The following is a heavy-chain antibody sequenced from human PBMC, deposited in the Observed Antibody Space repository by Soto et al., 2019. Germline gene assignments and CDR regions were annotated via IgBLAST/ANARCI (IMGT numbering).Heavy chain of an antibody. CDR3: AREGNLGRWLQPLDF. CDR1: GESISGYS. J-gene: IGHJ4*02. CDR2: IHYNGNT. V-gene: IGHV4-59*01. D-gene: IGHD5-12*01. Sequence: SQTLSLNCTVSGESISGYSWSCVRQPPGKGLEWIGNIHYNGNTKYNPSLKSRVTMSVDTSKNQFSLKLISVTAADTAKYFCAREGNLGRWLQPLDFWGQGTLVTVSS.